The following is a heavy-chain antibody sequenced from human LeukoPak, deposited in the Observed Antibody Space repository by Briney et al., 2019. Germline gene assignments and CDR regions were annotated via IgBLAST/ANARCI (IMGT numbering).Heavy chain of an antibody. D-gene: IGHD2-8*01. J-gene: IGHJ6*02. CDR2: ISGSGGST. CDR3: AKDLRVGTREGFLGYGMDV. Sequence: GGSLRLSCAASGFTFSSYAMSWVRQAPGKGLEWVSAISGSGGSTYYADSVKGRSTISRDNSKNTLYLQMNSLRAEDTAVYYCAKDLRVGTREGFLGYGMDVWGQGTTVTVSS. CDR1: GFTFSSYA. V-gene: IGHV3-23*01.